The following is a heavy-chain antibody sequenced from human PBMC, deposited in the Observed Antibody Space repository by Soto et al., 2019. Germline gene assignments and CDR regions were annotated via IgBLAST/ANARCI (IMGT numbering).Heavy chain of an antibody. CDR2: IFYSGST. Sequence: QVQLQESGPGLVKPSETLSLTCTVSGGSISSYYWSWIRQPPGKGLEWIGYIFYSGSTNYNPSLKSRVTISVDTSKNQFSLKLSSVTAADTVVYYCARERYYGMDVWGQGTTVTVSS. J-gene: IGHJ6*02. V-gene: IGHV4-59*01. CDR1: GGSISSYY. CDR3: ARERYYGMDV.